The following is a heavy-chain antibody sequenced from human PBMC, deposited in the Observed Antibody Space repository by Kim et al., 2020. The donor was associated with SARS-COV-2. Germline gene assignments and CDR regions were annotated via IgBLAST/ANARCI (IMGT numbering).Heavy chain of an antibody. D-gene: IGHD6-13*01. V-gene: IGHV4-59*01. CDR2: IYYSGST. CDR3: ARGASSSWKSPLDY. J-gene: IGHJ4*02. Sequence: SETLSLTCTVSGGSISSYCWSWIRQSPGKGLEWIGYIYYSGSTNYNPSLKSRVTISVDTSKNQFSLKLSSVTTADTAVYYCARGASSSWKSPLDYWGQGT. CDR1: GGSISSYC.